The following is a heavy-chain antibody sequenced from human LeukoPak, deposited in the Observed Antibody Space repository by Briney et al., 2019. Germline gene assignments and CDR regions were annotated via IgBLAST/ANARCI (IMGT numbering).Heavy chain of an antibody. D-gene: IGHD5-12*01. V-gene: IGHV3-21*01. J-gene: IGHJ4*02. CDR3: ARAMRSGYDY. CDR1: GFTFSSSD. CDR2: ISRTSGSI. Sequence: GGSLRLSCAASGFTFSSSDMNWVRQAPGKGLEWVSSISRTSGSIFYADSVTGRFTISRDNAENSLYLQMNSLRDEDTAVYYCARAMRSGYDYWGQGTLVTVSS.